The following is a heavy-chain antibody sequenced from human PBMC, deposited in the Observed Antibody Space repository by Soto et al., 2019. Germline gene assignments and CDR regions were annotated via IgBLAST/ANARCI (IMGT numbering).Heavy chain of an antibody. CDR1: GGSISSSTYY. Sequence: QLQLQESGPGLVKPSETLSLTCTVSGGSISSSTYYWGWIRQPPGKGLEWIGTIYYSGSTFYNPSLKSRVTISVDTSKNQFSLKLSSVSAADTAVYYCARLHWAHYYYYYVLDVWGQGTTVTVSS. J-gene: IGHJ6*02. V-gene: IGHV4-39*01. CDR3: ARLHWAHYYYYYVLDV. D-gene: IGHD7-27*01. CDR2: IYYSGST.